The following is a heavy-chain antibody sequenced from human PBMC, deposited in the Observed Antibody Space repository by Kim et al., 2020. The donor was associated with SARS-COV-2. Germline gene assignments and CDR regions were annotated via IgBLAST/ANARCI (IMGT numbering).Heavy chain of an antibody. J-gene: IGHJ6*02. CDR2: IFPVFGTP. CDR3: ARRDSGDRWYSYGFDV. Sequence: SVKVSCKASGGTFRKYAIAWVRQAPGHGLQWMGGIFPVFGTPTYAHKFRGRVTIVADDSTDTTYMKLTSLTSEDTAVYFLARRDSGDRWYSYGFDVWGQ. V-gene: IGHV1-69*13. D-gene: IGHD5-12*01. CDR1: GGTFRKYA.